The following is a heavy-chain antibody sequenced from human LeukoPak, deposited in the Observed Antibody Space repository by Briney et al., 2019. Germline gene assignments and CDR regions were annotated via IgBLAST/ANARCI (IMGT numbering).Heavy chain of an antibody. D-gene: IGHD1-26*01. Sequence: ASVKVSCNASGYTFTSYDINWVRQATGQGLEWMGWMNPNSGNTGYAQKFQGRVTITRNTSISTAYMELSSLRSEDTAVYYCARVGSGSLNFDYWGQGTLVTVSS. J-gene: IGHJ4*02. CDR3: ARVGSGSLNFDY. V-gene: IGHV1-8*03. CDR1: GYTFTSYD. CDR2: MNPNSGNT.